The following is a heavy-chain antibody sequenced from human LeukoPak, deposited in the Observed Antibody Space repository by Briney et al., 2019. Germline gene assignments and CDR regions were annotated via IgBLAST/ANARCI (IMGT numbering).Heavy chain of an antibody. CDR3: AKQLGYCSDGSCYFPY. D-gene: IGHD2-15*01. V-gene: IGHV3-23*01. CDR2: ISNNGGYT. CDR1: GFTVSSNY. Sequence: GGSLRLSCAASGFTVSSNYMSWVRQAPGKGLEWVSAISNNGGYTYYADSVQGRFTISRDNSKSTLCLQMNSLRTEDTAVYYCAKQLGYCSDGSCYFPYWGQGTLVTVSS. J-gene: IGHJ4*02.